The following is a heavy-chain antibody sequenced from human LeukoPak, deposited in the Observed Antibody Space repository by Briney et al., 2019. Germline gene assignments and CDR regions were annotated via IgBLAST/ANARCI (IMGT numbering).Heavy chain of an antibody. Sequence: GGSLRLSCAASGFTFSSYSMNWVRQAPGKGLEWVSSISSSSSYIYYADSVKGRFTISSDNAKNSLYLQMNSLRAEDTAVYYCARDMGDGYNYWGQGTLVTVSS. J-gene: IGHJ4*02. CDR3: ARDMGDGYNY. CDR2: ISSSSSYI. CDR1: GFTFSSYS. V-gene: IGHV3-21*01. D-gene: IGHD5-24*01.